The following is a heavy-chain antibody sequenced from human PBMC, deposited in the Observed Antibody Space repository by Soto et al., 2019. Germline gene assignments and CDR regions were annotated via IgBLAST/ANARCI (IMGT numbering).Heavy chain of an antibody. CDR1: GFTFSAYS. CDR2: ISGDRAYI. Sequence: LRLSCVASGFTFSAYSMNWVRQAPGKGLEWLSYISGDRAYIYYADSVRGRFTISRDNAENSLYLQMDNLRDEDTALYYCVRRAITATTNWGAFDVWGQGTVVTVSS. V-gene: IGHV3-48*02. CDR3: VRRAITATTNWGAFDV. J-gene: IGHJ3*01. D-gene: IGHD1-20*01.